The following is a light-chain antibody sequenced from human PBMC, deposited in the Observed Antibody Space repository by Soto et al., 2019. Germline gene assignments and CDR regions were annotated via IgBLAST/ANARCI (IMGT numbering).Light chain of an antibody. V-gene: IGKV3-20*01. CDR2: GAS. CDR3: QQYSTSRLT. CDR1: QSVTSSY. J-gene: IGKJ4*01. Sequence: EIVLTQSPGTLSLSPGERATLSCRASQSVTSSYLAWYQQKPGQAPRLLISGASSRATGIPDRFSGSGFGTDFTLTISRLEPEDFAVYYCQQYSTSRLTFGGGTKVEIK.